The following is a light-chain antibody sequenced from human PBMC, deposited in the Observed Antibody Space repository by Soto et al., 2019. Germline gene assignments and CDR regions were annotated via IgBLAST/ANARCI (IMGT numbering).Light chain of an antibody. CDR2: GNS. Sequence: QSVLTQPPSVAGAPVQGVTISGTGSSSNIGTGYDVHWYQQLPGTAPKLLIYGNSNRPSGVPDRFSGSKSGTSASLAITGLQAEDEADYYCQSYDSSLSGVVFCGGTKLTVL. J-gene: IGLJ2*01. V-gene: IGLV1-40*01. CDR3: QSYDSSLSGVV. CDR1: SSNIGTGYD.